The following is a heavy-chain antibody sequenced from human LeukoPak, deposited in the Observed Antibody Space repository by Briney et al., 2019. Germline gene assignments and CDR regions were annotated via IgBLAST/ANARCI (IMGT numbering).Heavy chain of an antibody. Sequence: GGSLRLSCAASGFTSSNHWMHWVRQAPGKGLVWVSRIQGDGSSTAYADSVKGRFTISRDNAKNTLYLQMNSLRAEDTAVYYCARKGTSPHGMDVWGQGTTVTVSS. CDR1: GFTSSNHW. CDR3: ARKGTSPHGMDV. J-gene: IGHJ6*02. D-gene: IGHD3-10*01. V-gene: IGHV3-74*01. CDR2: IQGDGSST.